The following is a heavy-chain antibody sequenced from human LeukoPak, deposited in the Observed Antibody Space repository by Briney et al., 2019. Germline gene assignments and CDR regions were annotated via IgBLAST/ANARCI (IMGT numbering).Heavy chain of an antibody. D-gene: IGHD3-3*01. CDR1: GGSISSYY. V-gene: IGHV4-59*12. CDR3: ARDFWSGYNCFDY. Sequence: SETLSLTCTVSGGSISSYYWSWIRQPPGKGLEWIGYIYYSGSTNYNPSLKSRVTISVDTSKNQFSLKLSSVTAADTAVYYCARDFWSGYNCFDYWGQGTLVTVSS. J-gene: IGHJ4*02. CDR2: IYYSGST.